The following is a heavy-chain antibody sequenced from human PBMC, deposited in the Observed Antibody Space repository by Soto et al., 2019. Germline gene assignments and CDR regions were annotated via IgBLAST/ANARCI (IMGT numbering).Heavy chain of an antibody. CDR3: AKKYRGTYPFDY. CDR2: IAGSGGDI. Sequence: GSLRLSCAASAFTFSSYAMAWVRQAPGKGLEWVSSIAGSGGDISYADSVKGRFTISRDNSKNTLYLQMDSPRAEDTAIYYCAKKYRGTYPFDYWGQGTLVTVSS. V-gene: IGHV3-23*01. CDR1: AFTFSSYA. J-gene: IGHJ4*02. D-gene: IGHD1-26*01.